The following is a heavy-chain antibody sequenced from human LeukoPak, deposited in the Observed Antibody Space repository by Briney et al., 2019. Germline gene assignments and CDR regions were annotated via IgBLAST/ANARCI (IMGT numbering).Heavy chain of an antibody. V-gene: IGHV1-8*01. CDR1: GYTFTSYD. D-gene: IGHD2-2*01. CDR2: MNPNSGNT. Sequence: GASVKVSCKASGYTFTSYDINWVRQATGQGLEWMGWMNPNSGNTGYAQKFQGRVTMTRNTSISTAYMELSSLRSEDTAVYYCATRDCSSTSCYLLGFVPWGQGTLVTVSS. CDR3: ATRDCSSTSCYLLGFVP. J-gene: IGHJ5*02.